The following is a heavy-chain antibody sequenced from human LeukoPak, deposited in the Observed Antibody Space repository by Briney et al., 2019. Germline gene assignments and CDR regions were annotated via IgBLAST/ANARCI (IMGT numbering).Heavy chain of an antibody. J-gene: IGHJ6*03. CDR1: GFTFDDYG. D-gene: IGHD3-10*01. CDR3: ARAFHYYSSGSYPAEVYYYSMDV. CDR2: INWNGGST. V-gene: IGHV3-20*04. Sequence: GGSLRLSCAASGFTFDDYGMSWVRQAPGKGLEWVSGINWNGGSTGYADSVKGRFTISRDNAKNSLYLQINSLGVEDTALYYCARAFHYYSSGSYPAEVYYYSMDVWGKGTTVTISS.